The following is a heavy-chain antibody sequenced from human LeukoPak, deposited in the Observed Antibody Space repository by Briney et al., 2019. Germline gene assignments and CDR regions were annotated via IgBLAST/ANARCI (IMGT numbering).Heavy chain of an antibody. J-gene: IGHJ5*02. CDR1: GGSVSSYY. CDR3: ARDYGDSGNNWFDP. CDR2: IHNSGRT. D-gene: IGHD4-17*01. Sequence: SETLSLTCSVSGGSVSSYYWSWIRQSPGKGLEWIGYIHNSGRTNYNPSLKSRVTGFVDTSKNQFSLKLSSVTAADTAVYYCARDYGDSGNNWFDPWGQGTLVTVSS. V-gene: IGHV4-4*08.